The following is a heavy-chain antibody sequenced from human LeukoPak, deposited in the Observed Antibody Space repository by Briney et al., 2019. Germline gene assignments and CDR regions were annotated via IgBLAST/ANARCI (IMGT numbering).Heavy chain of an antibody. Sequence: GGSLRLSCVASGFTFSSYAMTWVRQAPGKGLEWVSAISGSGGITFYADSVKGRFTISRDNSKNTLYLQMNSLRAEDTAVYYCARIGYSSGYYAFDYWGQGTPVTVSS. CDR2: ISGSGGIT. J-gene: IGHJ4*02. V-gene: IGHV3-23*01. CDR3: ARIGYSSGYYAFDY. D-gene: IGHD3-22*01. CDR1: GFTFSSYA.